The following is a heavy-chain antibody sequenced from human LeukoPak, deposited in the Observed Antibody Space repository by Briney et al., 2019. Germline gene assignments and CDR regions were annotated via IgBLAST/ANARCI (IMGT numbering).Heavy chain of an antibody. CDR2: IIPIFGTA. CDR3: AREMYYYGSGSPGGYYYMDV. Sequence: ASVKVSCKASGGTFSSYAISWVRQAPGQGREWMGGIIPIFGTANYAQKFQGGVTITADESTSTAYMELSSLRSEDTAVYYCAREMYYYGSGSPGGYYYMDVWGKGTTVTVSS. J-gene: IGHJ6*03. D-gene: IGHD3-10*01. CDR1: GGTFSSYA. V-gene: IGHV1-69*01.